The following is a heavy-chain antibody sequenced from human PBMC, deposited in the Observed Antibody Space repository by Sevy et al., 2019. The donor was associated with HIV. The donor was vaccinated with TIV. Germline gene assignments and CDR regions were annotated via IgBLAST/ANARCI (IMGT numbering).Heavy chain of an antibody. CDR1: GFTFSDYY. D-gene: IGHD4-17*01. Sequence: GGSLRLSCAASGFTFSDYYMSWIRQAPGKGLEWVSYISSSSSTIYYADSVKGRFTISRDNAKNSLYLQMNSLRAEDTAVYYCARASTVTLAEYFQHWGQGTLVTVSS. CDR3: ARASTVTLAEYFQH. J-gene: IGHJ1*01. V-gene: IGHV3-11*01. CDR2: ISSSSSTI.